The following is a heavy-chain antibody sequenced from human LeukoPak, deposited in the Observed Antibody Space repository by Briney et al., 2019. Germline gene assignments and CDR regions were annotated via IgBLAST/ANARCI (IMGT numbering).Heavy chain of an antibody. CDR3: VNQISGWVY. V-gene: IGHV3-66*01. Sequence: GGSLRLSCAASGFTVSSNYMTWVRQAPGKGLEWVSVIYSGGTTYYADSVKGRFTISRDNSKNTLYLQVNSLRAEDTAVYYCVNQISGWVYWGQGTLVAVSS. D-gene: IGHD6-19*01. CDR1: GFTVSSNY. J-gene: IGHJ4*02. CDR2: IYSGGTT.